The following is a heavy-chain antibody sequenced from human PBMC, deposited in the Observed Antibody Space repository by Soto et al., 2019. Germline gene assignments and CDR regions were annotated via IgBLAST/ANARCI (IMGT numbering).Heavy chain of an antibody. D-gene: IGHD2-2*01. CDR3: ASDVRQRAAGAFDI. V-gene: IGHV1-69*02. CDR1: GGTLSSYS. J-gene: IGHJ3*02. CDR2: IIPLLDIV. Sequence: QVQLVQSGAEVKKPGSSVRVSCKASGGTLSSYSISWVRQAPGQGLVWMGGIIPLLDIVKYPQIFQGRVTITADKSTSTAFMELSSLTSEDTAVYYCASDVRQRAAGAFDIWGRGTMVTVAS.